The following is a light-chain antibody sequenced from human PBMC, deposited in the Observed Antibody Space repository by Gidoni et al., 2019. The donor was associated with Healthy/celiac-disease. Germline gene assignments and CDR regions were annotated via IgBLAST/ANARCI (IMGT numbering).Light chain of an antibody. CDR2: AAS. CDR3: QQSYSTLDT. V-gene: IGKV1-39*01. CDR1: QSISSF. Sequence: DIQMTQSPSSLSGSVGHSVTITCRASQSISSFSNWDQQKPGKAPKLLIYAASSLQSGVPSRFSGGGSGKDFTLTISGLQPEDVATYYCQQSYSTLDTFXQXTKLEIK. J-gene: IGKJ2*01.